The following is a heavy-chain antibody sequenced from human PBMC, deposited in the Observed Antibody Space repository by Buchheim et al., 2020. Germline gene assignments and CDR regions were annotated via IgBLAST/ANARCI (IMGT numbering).Heavy chain of an antibody. CDR3: TTDPILQYYYDSSGYYPARD. V-gene: IGHV1-8*01. J-gene: IGHJ4*02. CDR1: GYTFTSYD. Sequence: QVQLVQSGAEVKKPGASVKVSCKASGYTFTSYDINWVRQAPGQGLEWMGWMNPNSGNTGYAQKFQGRVTMTRNTSISTAYMELSSLRSEDTAVYYCTTDPILQYYYDSSGYYPARDWGQGTL. D-gene: IGHD3-22*01. CDR2: MNPNSGNT.